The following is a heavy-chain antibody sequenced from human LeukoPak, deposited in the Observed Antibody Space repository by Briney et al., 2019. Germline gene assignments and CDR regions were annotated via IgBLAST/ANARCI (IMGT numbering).Heavy chain of an antibody. V-gene: IGHV3-23*01. CDR3: AKGISADGYNFERGADY. D-gene: IGHD1-1*01. Sequence: GGSLRLSCAASGFTFATYVMTWVRQAPGKGLEWVSSVGGDGRVAYYADSVKGRFTISRDNSKNTIFLQMNSLRVEDTAVYYCAKGISADGYNFERGADYWGQGAQVIVSS. J-gene: IGHJ4*02. CDR1: GFTFATYV. CDR2: VGGDGRVA.